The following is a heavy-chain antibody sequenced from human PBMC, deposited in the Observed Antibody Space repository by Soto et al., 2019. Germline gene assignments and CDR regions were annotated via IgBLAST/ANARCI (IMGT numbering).Heavy chain of an antibody. CDR3: ASSRKDYYYYGMAV. CDR1: GGTFSSYA. D-gene: IGHD6-13*01. Sequence: QVQLVQSGAEVKKPGSSVKVSCKASGGTFSSYAISWVRQAPGQGLEWMGGIIPIFGTPNYAQKFQGRVTITADESTSTAYMELSSLRSEDTAVYYCASSRKDYYYYGMAVWGQGTTVTV. V-gene: IGHV1-69*12. J-gene: IGHJ6*02. CDR2: IIPIFGTP.